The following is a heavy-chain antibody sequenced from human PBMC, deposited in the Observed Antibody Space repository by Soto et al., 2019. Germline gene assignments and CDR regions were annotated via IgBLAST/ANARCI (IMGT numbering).Heavy chain of an antibody. V-gene: IGHV4-31*03. D-gene: IGHD3-3*01. CDR3: ARELRSAYVHNH. Sequence: PSETLSLTCTVYGGSVSSGSYYWSWIRQHPGRGLEWIGSIHYTGNTYYDPSLKSRLAISVDTSKNQFSLKLTSVTAADTAVYDGARELRSAYVHNHWGQGTLGTVSA. J-gene: IGHJ5*02. CDR1: GGSVSSGSYY. CDR2: IHYTGNT.